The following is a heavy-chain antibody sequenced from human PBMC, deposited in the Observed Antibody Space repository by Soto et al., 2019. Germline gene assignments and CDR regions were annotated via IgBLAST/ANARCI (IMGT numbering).Heavy chain of an antibody. J-gene: IGHJ5*02. CDR2: ISGSGGST. V-gene: IGHV3-23*01. CDR3: AKRLEFGWFDP. D-gene: IGHD1-1*01. Sequence: GESLKISCAASGFTFSSYAKSWVRQAPGKGLEWVSAISGSGGSTYYADSVKGRFTISRDNSKNTLYLQMNSLRAEDTAVYYCAKRLEFGWFDPWGQGTLVTVSS. CDR1: GFTFSSYA.